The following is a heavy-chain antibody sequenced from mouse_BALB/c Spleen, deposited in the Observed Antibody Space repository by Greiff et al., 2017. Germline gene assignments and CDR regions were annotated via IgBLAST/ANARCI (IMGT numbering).Heavy chain of an antibody. CDR2: IWRGGST. CDR1: GFSLTSYG. D-gene: IGHD2-10*01. V-gene: IGHV2-5-1*01. CDR3: AKKEGPCYGHYYYAMDY. J-gene: IGHJ4*01. Sequence: QVQLQQSGPSLVQPSQSLSITCTVSGFSLTSYGVHWVRQSPGKGLEWLGVIWRGGSTDYNAAFMSRLSITKDNSKSQVFFKMNSLQADDTAIYDCAKKEGPCYGHYYYAMDYWGQGTSVTVSS.